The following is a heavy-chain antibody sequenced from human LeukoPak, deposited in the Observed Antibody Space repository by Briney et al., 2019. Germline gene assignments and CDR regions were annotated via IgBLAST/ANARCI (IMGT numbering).Heavy chain of an antibody. J-gene: IGHJ3*02. Sequence: GGSLRLSCAASGFNFSSYSMNWVRQAPGKGLEWVGRIKSKTDGGTTDYAAPVKGRFTISRDDSKNTLYLQMNSLKTEDTAVYYCTTSYRGDSAFDIWGQGTMVTVS. V-gene: IGHV3-15*01. CDR2: IKSKTDGGTT. CDR3: TTSYRGDSAFDI. D-gene: IGHD1-26*01. CDR1: GFNFSSYS.